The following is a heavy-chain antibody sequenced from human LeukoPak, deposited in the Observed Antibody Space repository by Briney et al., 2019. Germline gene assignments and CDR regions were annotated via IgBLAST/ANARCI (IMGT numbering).Heavy chain of an antibody. CDR1: GFTFNSYA. V-gene: IGHV3-23*01. D-gene: IGHD3-10*01. Sequence: GGSLRLSCAASGFTFNSYAMSWVRQAPGKGLEWVSSISGSGSSTYYADSVTGRFTISRDNSKNTLYLQMNSLRAEDTAVYYCATSGGDTGAFDIWGQGTMVTVSS. J-gene: IGHJ3*02. CDR3: ATSGGDTGAFDI. CDR2: ISGSGSST.